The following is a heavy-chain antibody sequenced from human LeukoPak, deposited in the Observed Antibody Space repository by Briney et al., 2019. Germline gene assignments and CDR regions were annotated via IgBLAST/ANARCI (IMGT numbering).Heavy chain of an antibody. J-gene: IGHJ5*02. CDR1: GYSFVGYG. CDR2: ISAYNGNT. V-gene: IGHV1-18*01. CDR3: ARTALRGSGSYRGAKYNWFDP. Sequence: VASVKVSCKASGYSFVGYGITWVRQAPGQGLEWMGWISAYNGNTNYAQKLQGRVTMTTDTSTSTAYMELRSLRSDDTAVYYCARTALRGSGSYRGAKYNWFDPWGQGTLVTVSS. D-gene: IGHD3-10*01.